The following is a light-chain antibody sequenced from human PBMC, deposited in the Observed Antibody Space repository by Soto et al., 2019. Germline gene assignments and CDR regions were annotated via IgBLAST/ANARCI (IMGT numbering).Light chain of an antibody. J-gene: IGLJ1*01. Sequence: QSALTQPASVSGSPGQSITISCTGTSSDVGGYNYVSWYQQHPGKAPKLMIYEVSNRPSGGSNRFSGSKSDNTASLTISGLQAEDEADYYCSSYTSSSTAVFGTGTKLTVL. CDR2: EVS. CDR1: SSDVGGYNY. CDR3: SSYTSSSTAV. V-gene: IGLV2-14*01.